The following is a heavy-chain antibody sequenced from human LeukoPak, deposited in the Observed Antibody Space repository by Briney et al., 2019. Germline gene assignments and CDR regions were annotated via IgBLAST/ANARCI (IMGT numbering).Heavy chain of an antibody. Sequence: KPGGSLTLSCAASGFTFSNAWMSWVRQAPGKGLEWVGRIKSKTDGGTTDYAAPVKGRFTISRDDSKNTLYLQMNSLKTEDTAVYYCTTDDYGDLVFDYWGQGTLVTVSS. V-gene: IGHV3-15*01. J-gene: IGHJ4*02. D-gene: IGHD4-17*01. CDR2: IKSKTDGGTT. CDR3: TTDDYGDLVFDY. CDR1: GFTFSNAW.